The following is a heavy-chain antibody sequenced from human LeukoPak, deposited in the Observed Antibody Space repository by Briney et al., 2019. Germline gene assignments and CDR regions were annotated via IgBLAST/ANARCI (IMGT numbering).Heavy chain of an antibody. D-gene: IGHD5/OR15-5a*01. CDR3: ARDVS. CDR1: GFTFSDYH. J-gene: IGHJ5*02. CDR2: IKGDESEI. V-gene: IGHV3-7*01. Sequence: PGESLRLSCAASGFTFSDYHMSWIRQAPGKGLEWVAAIKGDESEIYYVDSVKGTFTISRDNTKNSLYLQINNLRAEERAVCYCARDVSWGQGTLVTVSS.